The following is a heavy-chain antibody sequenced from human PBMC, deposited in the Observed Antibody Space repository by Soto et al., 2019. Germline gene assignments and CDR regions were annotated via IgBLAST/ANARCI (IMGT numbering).Heavy chain of an antibody. CDR1: GGSISRAGDY. CDR3: ARTGAYNWCDP. CDR2: IYYSGST. Sequence: QVPLQESGPRLVRPSQTLSLTCTVSGGSISRAGDYWSWIRQHPGKGLEWIGYIYYSGSTYYNPSLKSRVTISVDTSKNQFSLKMSAMTAADTAVYYCARTGAYNWCDPWGQGTLVTVSS. J-gene: IGHJ5*02. V-gene: IGHV4-31*03.